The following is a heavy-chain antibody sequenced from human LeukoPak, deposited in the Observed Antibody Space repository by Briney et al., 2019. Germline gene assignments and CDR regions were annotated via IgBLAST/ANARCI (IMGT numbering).Heavy chain of an antibody. D-gene: IGHD2-15*01. CDR1: RFTLSSYW. V-gene: IGHV3-74*01. J-gene: IGHJ3*02. CDR2: TNSDGSYA. CDR3: ARDQDVGDFDI. Sequence: GGSLRLSCVASRFTLSSYWMNWVRQAPGKGLVWVARTNSDGSYADYADSVKGRFIISRDNAKRSMYLQMNSLRVEDTAVYYCARDQDVGDFDIWGQGTMVTVSS.